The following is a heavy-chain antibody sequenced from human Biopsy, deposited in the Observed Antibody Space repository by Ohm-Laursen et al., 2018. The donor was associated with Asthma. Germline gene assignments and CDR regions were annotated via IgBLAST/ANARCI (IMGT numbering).Heavy chain of an antibody. D-gene: IGHD3-16*01. CDR3: VRDPEKANPGVGAYYYYGMDV. V-gene: IGHV3-30*03. CDR2: MSYHGSNK. J-gene: IGHJ6*02. CDR1: GFTFTSYG. Sequence: SLRLSFSASGFTFTSYGFHWVRQAPGKGLEWVAVMSYHGSNKNYVDSVKGRFTIYRDNSKNTLYLQMNSLSAEDRAVYYCVRDPEKANPGVGAYYYYGMDVWGQGTTVTVSS.